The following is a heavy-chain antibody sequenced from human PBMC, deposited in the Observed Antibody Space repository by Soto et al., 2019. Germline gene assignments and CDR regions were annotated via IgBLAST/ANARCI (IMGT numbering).Heavy chain of an antibody. V-gene: IGHV4-31*03. CDR3: ARAPSALYGDYSWFDP. D-gene: IGHD4-17*01. CDR1: GGSISSGGYY. J-gene: IGHJ5*02. CDR2: IYYSGST. Sequence: QVQLQESGPGLVKPSQTLSLTCTVSGGSISSGGYYWSWIRQHPGKGLEWIGYIYYSGSTYYNPSLKSRVTISVDTSKNQFSLKLSSVTAADTAVYYCARAPSALYGDYSWFDPWGQGTLVTVSS.